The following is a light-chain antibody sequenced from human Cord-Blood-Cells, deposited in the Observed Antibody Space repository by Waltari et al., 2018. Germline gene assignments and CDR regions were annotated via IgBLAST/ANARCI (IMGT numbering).Light chain of an antibody. J-gene: IGKJ2*01. Sequence: ELVLTQSPGPLSLSPGERATLSCRASQSVSSSYLAWYQQKPGQAPRLLIYGASSRATGIPDRFGGSGSGTDFTLTISRLEPEDFAVYYCQQYGSSPYTFGQGTKLEIK. CDR3: QQYGSSPYT. V-gene: IGKV3-20*01. CDR2: GAS. CDR1: QSVSSSY.